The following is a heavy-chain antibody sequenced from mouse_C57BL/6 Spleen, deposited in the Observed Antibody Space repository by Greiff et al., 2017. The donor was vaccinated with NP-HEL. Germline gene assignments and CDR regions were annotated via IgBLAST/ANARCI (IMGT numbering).Heavy chain of an antibody. CDR1: GYTFTSYW. D-gene: IGHD1-1*01. V-gene: IGHV1-53*01. J-gene: IGHJ4*01. CDR2: INPSNGGT. CDR3: AIITTVVAADHYYYAMDY. Sequence: QVQLQQPGTELVKPGASVKLSCKASGYTFTSYWMHWVKQRPGQGLEWIGNINPSNGGTNYNEKFKSKATLTVDKSSSTAYMQLSSLTSEDSAVYYCAIITTVVAADHYYYAMDYWGQGTSVTVSS.